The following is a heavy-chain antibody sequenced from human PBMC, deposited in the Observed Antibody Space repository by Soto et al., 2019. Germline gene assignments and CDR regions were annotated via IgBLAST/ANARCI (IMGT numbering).Heavy chain of an antibody. Sequence: SQTLSLTCAISGDRMSSNSAAGNWIRQSPSRGLEWLGRTYYRSRWYNDYAVSVRSRITVNPDTSKNQFSLHLNSVTPEDTAVYYCAGTISLQWYYMDVWDKGTTVTVSS. V-gene: IGHV6-1*01. D-gene: IGHD1-7*01. CDR3: AGTISLQWYYMDV. J-gene: IGHJ6*03. CDR2: TYYRSRWYN. CDR1: GDRMSSNSAA.